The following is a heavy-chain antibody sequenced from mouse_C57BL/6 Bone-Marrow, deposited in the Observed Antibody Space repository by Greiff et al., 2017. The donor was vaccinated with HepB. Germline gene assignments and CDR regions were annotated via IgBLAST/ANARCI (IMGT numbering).Heavy chain of an antibody. V-gene: IGHV1-80*01. J-gene: IGHJ2*01. CDR2: IYPGDGDT. D-gene: IGHD2-4*01. CDR1: GYAFSSYW. CDR3: ASQTYDSDYFDY. Sequence: QVQLQQSGAELVKPGASVKISCKASGYAFSSYWMNWVKQRPGKGLEWIGQIYPGDGDTNYNGKFKGKATLTADKSSSTAYMQLSSLTSEDSAVYFCASQTYDSDYFDYWGQGTTLTVSS.